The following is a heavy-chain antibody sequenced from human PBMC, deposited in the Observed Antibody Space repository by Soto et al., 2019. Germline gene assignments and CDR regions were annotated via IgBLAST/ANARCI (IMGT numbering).Heavy chain of an antibody. V-gene: IGHV1-2*04. CDR3: ARAVPDYYGSGSPSRFFDY. J-gene: IGHJ4*02. D-gene: IGHD3-10*01. CDR2: INPNSGGT. CDR1: GYTFTGNY. Sequence: ASVKVSCKASGYTFTGNYMHWVRQTPGQGLEWMGWINPNSGGTNYAQKFQGWVTMTRDTSISTAYMELSRLRSDDTAVYYCARAVPDYYGSGSPSRFFDYWGQGTLVTVSS.